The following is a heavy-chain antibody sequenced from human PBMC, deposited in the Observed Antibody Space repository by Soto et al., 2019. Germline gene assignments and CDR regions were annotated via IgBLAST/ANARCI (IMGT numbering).Heavy chain of an antibody. D-gene: IGHD3-10*01. V-gene: IGHV4-30-4*01. Sequence: SETLSLTCTVSGGSISSGDYYWSWIRQPPGKGLEWIGYIYYSGSTYYNPSLKSRVIISVDTSKNQFSLKLSSVTAADTAVYYCARAYSYGSGRFDYWGQGNLVTVSS. CDR3: ARAYSYGSGRFDY. J-gene: IGHJ4*01. CDR2: IYYSGST. CDR1: GGSISSGDYY.